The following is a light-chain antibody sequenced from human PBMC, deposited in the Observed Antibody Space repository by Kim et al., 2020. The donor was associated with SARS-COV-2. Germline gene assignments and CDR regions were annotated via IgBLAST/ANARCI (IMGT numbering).Light chain of an antibody. V-gene: IGLV2-8*01. Sequence: GQSCAISCTGTSSDFGGYNYVSWYQQYPGKAPKLIIYELNKRPSGVPDRFSGSKSGNTASLTVSGLQAEDEADYYCSSYAGSNNVLFGGGTQLTVL. CDR1: SSDFGGYNY. J-gene: IGLJ2*01. CDR2: ELN. CDR3: SSYAGSNNVL.